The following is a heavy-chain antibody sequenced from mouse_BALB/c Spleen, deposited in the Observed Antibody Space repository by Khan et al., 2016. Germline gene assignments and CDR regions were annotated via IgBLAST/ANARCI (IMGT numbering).Heavy chain of an antibody. D-gene: IGHD2-4*01. CDR1: GFSLTGYG. CDR3: ARNDYDGGFDY. CDR2: IWGDGST. Sequence: QVQLQQSGPGLVAPSQSLSITCTVSGFSLTGYGVNWVRQPPGKGLEWLGMIWGDGSTDYNSALQSRLSISKDNSKSQDLLQKNSLQTDDTARYYCARNDYDGGFDYWGQGTTLTVSS. V-gene: IGHV2-6-7*01. J-gene: IGHJ2*01.